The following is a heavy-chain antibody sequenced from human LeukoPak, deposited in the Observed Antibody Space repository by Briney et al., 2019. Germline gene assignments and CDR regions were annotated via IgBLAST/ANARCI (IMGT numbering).Heavy chain of an antibody. CDR2: ISTSGTTT. V-gene: IGHV3-48*01. CDR1: GFTFSSYS. CDR3: ARGPPLFDP. J-gene: IGHJ5*02. Sequence: QTGGSLRLSCAASGFTFSSYSMNWVRQAPGKGLEWVSYISTSGTTTYYADSVKGRFTISSDNAKSSLYLQMNSLRAEDTAVYYCARGPPLFDPWGQGTLVTVSS.